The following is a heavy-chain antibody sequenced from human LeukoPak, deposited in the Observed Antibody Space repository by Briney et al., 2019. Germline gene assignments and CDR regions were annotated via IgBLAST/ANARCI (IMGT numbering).Heavy chain of an antibody. CDR2: INPSGGST. CDR3: ARGLLKGTMVRGVSTYYFDY. J-gene: IGHJ4*02. CDR1: GYTFTSYY. D-gene: IGHD3-10*01. V-gene: IGHV1-46*01. Sequence: ASVKVSCKASGYTFTSYYMHWVRQAPGQGLEWMGIINPSGGSTSYAQKFQGRVTMTRDTSTSTVYMELSSLRSEDTAVYYCARGLLKGTMVRGVSTYYFDYWGQGTLVTVSS.